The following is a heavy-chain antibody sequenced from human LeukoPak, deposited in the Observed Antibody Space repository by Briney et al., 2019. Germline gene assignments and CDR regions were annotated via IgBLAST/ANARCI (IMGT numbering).Heavy chain of an antibody. CDR1: GFTFSSYG. J-gene: IGHJ4*02. CDR3: ARGRGRIAAAGTSSYFDY. CDR2: ISYDGSNK. D-gene: IGHD6-13*01. V-gene: IGHV3-30*03. Sequence: PGGSLRLSCAASGFTFSSYGMHWVRQAPGKGLEWVAVISYDGSNKYYADSVKGRFTISRDNSKNTLYLQMNSLRAEDTAVYYCARGRGRIAAAGTSSYFDYWGQGTLVTVSS.